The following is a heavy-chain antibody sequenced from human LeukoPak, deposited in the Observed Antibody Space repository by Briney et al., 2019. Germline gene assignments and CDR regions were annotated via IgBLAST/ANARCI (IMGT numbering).Heavy chain of an antibody. Sequence: ASVKVSCKVSGYTLTELSMHWVRQAPGKGLEWMGGFDPEDGETIYTQKFQGRVTMTEDTSTDTAYMELSSLRSEDTAVYYCARDHEVVVVPAAMGSTDVWGKGTTVTVSS. CDR2: FDPEDGET. CDR3: ARDHEVVVVPAAMGSTDV. J-gene: IGHJ6*04. V-gene: IGHV1-24*01. D-gene: IGHD2-2*01. CDR1: GYTLTELS.